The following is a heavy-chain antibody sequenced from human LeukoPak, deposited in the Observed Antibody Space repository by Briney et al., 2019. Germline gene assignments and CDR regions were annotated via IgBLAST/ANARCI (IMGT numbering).Heavy chain of an antibody. J-gene: IGHJ4*02. CDR3: AGSGYLDFDY. CDR2: IYYSGST. V-gene: IGHV4-59*08. D-gene: IGHD3-22*01. CDR1: GGSISSYY. Sequence: SETLSLTCTVSGGSISSYYWSWIRQPPGKGLEWIGYIYYSGSTNYNPSLKSRVTISVDTSKNQFSLKLSSVTAADTAVYYCAGSGYLDFDYWGQGTLVTVSS.